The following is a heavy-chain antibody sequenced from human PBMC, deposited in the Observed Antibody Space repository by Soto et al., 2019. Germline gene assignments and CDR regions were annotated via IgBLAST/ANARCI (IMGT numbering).Heavy chain of an antibody. V-gene: IGHV6-1*01. D-gene: IGHD6-19*01. CDR3: ARGVAGTGFDL. CDR2: TYYRSNWRH. CDR1: GDSVSSNTAA. J-gene: IGHJ4*02. Sequence: SETLSLTCAISGDSVSSNTAAWNWIRSSPSRGLEWLGRTYYRSNWRHDYAVSVKSRITVNPDTSKNHFSLQLNSVTPDDTAVYYCARGVAGTGFDLWGQGTLVTVSS.